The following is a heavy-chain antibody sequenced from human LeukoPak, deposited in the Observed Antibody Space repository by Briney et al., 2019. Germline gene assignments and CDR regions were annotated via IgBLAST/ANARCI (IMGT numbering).Heavy chain of an antibody. Sequence: SETLSLTCNVSGDYITTTNYYWAWIRQPPGNGLEWIASVFYSETTYYNPSLKSRVVISMDTSRKQISLRLSSVTATNTAIYYCARRSRLYKHETTGYHDSWGQGTLVTVSS. D-gene: IGHD3-9*01. V-gene: IGHV4-39*01. CDR2: VFYSETT. CDR1: GDYITTTNYY. J-gene: IGHJ4*02. CDR3: ARRSRLYKHETTGYHDS.